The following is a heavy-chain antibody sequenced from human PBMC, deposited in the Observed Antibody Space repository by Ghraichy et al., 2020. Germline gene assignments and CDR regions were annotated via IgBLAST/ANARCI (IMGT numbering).Heavy chain of an antibody. CDR3: AKEGNEETDSILRFVEWQVPPSLDV. CDR2: ISASAGSK. D-gene: IGHD3-3*01. V-gene: IGHV3-23*01. CDR1: GITFSRFA. Sequence: GGSLRLSCAASGITFSRFAMSWVRQAPAKGLEWVSGISASAGSKHYADSVQGRFIISRDNSKDTLYLQMNSLRVVDTAVYYCAKEGNEETDSILRFVEWQVPPSLDVWGQGTTVTVS. J-gene: IGHJ6*02.